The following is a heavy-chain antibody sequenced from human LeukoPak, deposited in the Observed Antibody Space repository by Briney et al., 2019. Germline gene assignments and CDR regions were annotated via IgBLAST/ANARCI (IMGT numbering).Heavy chain of an antibody. J-gene: IGHJ4*02. V-gene: IGHV1-46*01. CDR1: GYTFTSYY. D-gene: IGHD3-22*01. Sequence: GASVTVSCKASGYTFTSYYMHWVRQAPGQGLGWMGIINPSGGSTSYAQKFQGRVTMTRDMSTSTVYMELSSLRSEDTAVYYCAREDYYYDSSGYPGGLDYWGQGTLVTVSS. CDR2: INPSGGST. CDR3: AREDYYYDSSGYPGGLDY.